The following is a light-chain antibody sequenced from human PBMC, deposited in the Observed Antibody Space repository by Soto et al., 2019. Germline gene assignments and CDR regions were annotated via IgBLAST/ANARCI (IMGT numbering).Light chain of an antibody. Sequence: EIVLTQSPATLSLSPGERATLSCRASQSVRSYLAWYQQKPGQVPRLLIYDASKRATGIPARFSGSGSGTDFTLTISSLEPEDCAVYYCQQCRNWPFTFGPGTKVDIK. J-gene: IGKJ3*01. CDR1: QSVRSY. CDR3: QQCRNWPFT. CDR2: DAS. V-gene: IGKV3-11*01.